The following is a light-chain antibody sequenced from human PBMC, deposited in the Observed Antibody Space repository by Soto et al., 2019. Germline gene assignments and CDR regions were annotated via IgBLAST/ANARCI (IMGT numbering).Light chain of an antibody. V-gene: IGKV1-5*01. CDR3: QQYNSYSRST. CDR2: DAS. CDR1: QGISSC. Sequence: IQLTQSPSSLSSSVGDRVTITCRASQGISSCLAWYQQKPGKAPKLLIYDASSLESGVPSRFSGSGSGTELTLTISSLQPDDFATYYCQQYNSYSRSTFGQGTRLEIK. J-gene: IGKJ5*01.